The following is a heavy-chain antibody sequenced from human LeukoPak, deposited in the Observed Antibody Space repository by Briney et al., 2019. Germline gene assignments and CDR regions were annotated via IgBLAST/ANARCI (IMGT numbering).Heavy chain of an antibody. J-gene: IGHJ5*02. D-gene: IGHD2-2*01. CDR1: DGSISSGGYS. Sequence: SETLSLTCTVSDGSISSGGYSWGWIRQHPGKGLEWIGYIYYSGSTYYNPSLKSRVTISVDTSKNQFSLKLSSVTAADTAVYYRARAIVVVPAAIFWFDPWGQGTLVTVSS. V-gene: IGHV4-31*03. CDR2: IYYSGST. CDR3: ARAIVVVPAAIFWFDP.